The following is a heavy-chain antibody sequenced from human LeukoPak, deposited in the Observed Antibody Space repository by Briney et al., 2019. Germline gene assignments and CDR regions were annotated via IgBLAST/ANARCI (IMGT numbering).Heavy chain of an antibody. CDR3: ARVGRARWLHEGY. CDR2: IYHSGST. CDR1: GRSISSSNW. D-gene: IGHD5-24*01. Sequence: WETLSLTCAISGRSISSSNWWSWVRQPPGKGLEWIWEIYHSGSTNYNPSLKSRVTISVDKSKNQYSLKLSSVTAADTAVYYCARVGRARWLHEGYWGQGTLVTVSS. V-gene: IGHV4-4*02. J-gene: IGHJ4*02.